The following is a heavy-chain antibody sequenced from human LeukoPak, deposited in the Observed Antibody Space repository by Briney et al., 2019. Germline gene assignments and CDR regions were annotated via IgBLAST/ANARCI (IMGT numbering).Heavy chain of an antibody. D-gene: IGHD1-14*01. Sequence: GASVKVSCKASGYTFTNFYLHWVRQAPGQGREWMGIINPTTGSTTYAQKLQGRVTMTMDMSTRTVYMELSSLRSEDTAVYFCARDLNPPSIGMRAFDIWGQGTMVTASS. J-gene: IGHJ3*02. CDR3: ARDLNPPSIGMRAFDI. CDR1: GYTFTNFY. CDR2: INPTTGST. V-gene: IGHV1-46*01.